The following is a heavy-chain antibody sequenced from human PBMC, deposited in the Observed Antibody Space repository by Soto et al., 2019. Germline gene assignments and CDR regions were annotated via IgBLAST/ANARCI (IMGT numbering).Heavy chain of an antibody. CDR2: ISGSGGST. V-gene: IGHV3-23*01. CDR1: GVTFRDKA. D-gene: IGHD6-19*01. Sequence: PGGSLRLSCAAAGVTFRDKAMTWVRQAPGKGLEWVAGISGSGGSTYYADSVKGRFTISKDHSKNTVFLQMDHLRGDDTAVYYCAKAPTSGWWGYHFDYWGQGTRVTVSS. J-gene: IGHJ4*02. CDR3: AKAPTSGWWGYHFDY.